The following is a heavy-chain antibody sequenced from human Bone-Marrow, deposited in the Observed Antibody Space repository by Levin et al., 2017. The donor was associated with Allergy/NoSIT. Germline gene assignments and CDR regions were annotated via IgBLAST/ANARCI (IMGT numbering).Heavy chain of an antibody. Sequence: SQTLSLTCSVSGSSISGGYYWGWIRQPPGKGLEWIGSIYGRGTAYYNPSLKSRFTISLDTSKNQFSLNLTSVTAADTAVFYCAGYSVGVPPKFWGQGTLVTVSA. J-gene: IGHJ3*01. CDR3: AGYSVGVPPKF. V-gene: IGHV4-38-2*01. CDR1: GSSISGGYY. CDR2: IYGRGTA. D-gene: IGHD2-2*01.